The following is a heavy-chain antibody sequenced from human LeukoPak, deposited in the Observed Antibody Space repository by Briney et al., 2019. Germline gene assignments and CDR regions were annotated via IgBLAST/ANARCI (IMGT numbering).Heavy chain of an antibody. D-gene: IGHD6-19*01. CDR3: AIVWEQWLRSYYGMDV. Sequence: GGSLRLSCAASGFTFSSYSMNWVRQAPGKGLEWVSSISGSSSYIYYAYSVKSRFTTSIDNTKNPLYLQMNSQRAEDTAVYYCAIVWEQWLRSYYGMDVWGQGTTVTVSS. CDR1: GFTFSSYS. V-gene: IGHV3-21*01. J-gene: IGHJ6*01. CDR2: ISGSSSYI.